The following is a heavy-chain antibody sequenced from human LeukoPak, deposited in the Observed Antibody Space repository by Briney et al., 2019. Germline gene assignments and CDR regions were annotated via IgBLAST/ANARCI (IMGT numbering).Heavy chain of an antibody. CDR1: GGTFSSYA. CDR2: IIPIFGTA. Sequence: SVKVSCKASGGTFSSYAISWVRQAPGQGLEWMGGIIPIFGTANYAQKFQGRVTITADESTSTAYLDLSSLRSEDTVVYYCARESDDFWSGYGIELRRRDYYYYYMDVWGKGTTVTVSS. D-gene: IGHD3-3*01. V-gene: IGHV1-69*13. J-gene: IGHJ6*03. CDR3: ARESDDFWSGYGIELRRRDYYYYYMDV.